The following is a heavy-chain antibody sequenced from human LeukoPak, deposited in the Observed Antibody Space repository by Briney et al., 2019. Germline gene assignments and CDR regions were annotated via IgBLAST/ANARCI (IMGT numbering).Heavy chain of an antibody. CDR1: GFTFSSYW. CDR2: IKQDGSEK. J-gene: IGHJ4*02. V-gene: IGHV3-7*03. CDR3: AKGPVEDYDSSGPNFDY. Sequence: GGSLRLSCAASGFTFSSYWMSWVRQAPGKGLEWVANIKQDGSEKYYVDSVKGRFTISRDNAKNSLYLQMNSLRAEDTALYYCAKGPVEDYDSSGPNFDYWGQGTLVTVSS. D-gene: IGHD3-22*01.